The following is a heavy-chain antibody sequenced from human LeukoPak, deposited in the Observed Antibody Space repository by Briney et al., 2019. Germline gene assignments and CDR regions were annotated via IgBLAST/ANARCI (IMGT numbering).Heavy chain of an antibody. D-gene: IGHD1-26*01. V-gene: IGHV4-59*08. Sequence: SETLSLTCTVSGGSLSPYYWTWIRQPPGKGLEWIGYIYHTGTTRYNPSLNSRVTISVETSKNQFSLRLNSVTAADTAIYYCARLDSGDHGNIPHWGQGTLDIVSS. CDR3: ARLDSGDHGNIPH. J-gene: IGHJ1*01. CDR1: GGSLSPYY. CDR2: IYHTGTT.